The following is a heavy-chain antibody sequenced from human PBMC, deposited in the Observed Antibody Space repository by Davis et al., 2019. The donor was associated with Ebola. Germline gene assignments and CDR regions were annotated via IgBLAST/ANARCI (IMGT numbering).Heavy chain of an antibody. CDR1: GGSISSYY. V-gene: IGHV4-59*01. CDR3: AGQAYSSGWYYFDY. CDR2: IYYSGST. Sequence: MPGGSLRLSCTVSGGSISSYYWSWIRQPPGKGLEWIGYIYYSGSTNYNPSLKSRVTISVDTSKNQFSLKLSSVTAADTAVYYCAGQAYSSGWYYFDYWGQGTLVTVSS. J-gene: IGHJ4*02. D-gene: IGHD6-19*01.